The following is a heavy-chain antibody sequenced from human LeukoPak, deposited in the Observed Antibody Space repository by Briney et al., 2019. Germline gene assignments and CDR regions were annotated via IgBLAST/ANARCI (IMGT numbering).Heavy chain of an antibody. CDR2: ISSSGSTI. V-gene: IGHV3-11*01. J-gene: IGHJ3*02. D-gene: IGHD3-22*01. CDR1: GFTFSDYY. CDR3: ARDRLMYYYDSSAAFDI. Sequence: GRSLRLSCAASGFTFSDYYMSWIRQAPGKGLEWVSYISSSGSTIYYADSVKGRFTISRDNAKNSLYLQMNSLRAEDTAVYYCARDRLMYYYDSSAAFDIWGQGTMVTVSS.